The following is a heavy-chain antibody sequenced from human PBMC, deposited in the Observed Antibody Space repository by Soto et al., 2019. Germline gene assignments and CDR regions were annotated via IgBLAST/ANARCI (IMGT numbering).Heavy chain of an antibody. Sequence: QVQLQESGPGLVKPSQTLSLTCTVSGDSISNGGFYYSWIRQHPGQGLEWVGYIFHSGSTLSNPSLRRRVIVSADTSTNQLFLKLTSVTAADTAVYYCARGGIVGHWFDPWGQGVLVTVSA. J-gene: IGHJ5*02. CDR3: ARGGIVGHWFDP. CDR1: GDSISNGGFY. D-gene: IGHD2-15*01. CDR2: IFHSGST. V-gene: IGHV4-31*03.